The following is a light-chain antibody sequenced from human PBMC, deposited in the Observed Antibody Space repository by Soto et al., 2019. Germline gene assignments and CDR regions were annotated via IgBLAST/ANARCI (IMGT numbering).Light chain of an antibody. Sequence: DIQITQSPSTLSASVGDRVTITFRASQSISSWLAWYQQKPGKAPKLLIYDASSLESGVPSRFSGSGSGTEFTLTISSLQPDDFTTYYCQQYNFYPWTFGQGTKVDIK. CDR1: QSISSW. V-gene: IGKV1-5*01. CDR3: QQYNFYPWT. CDR2: DAS. J-gene: IGKJ1*01.